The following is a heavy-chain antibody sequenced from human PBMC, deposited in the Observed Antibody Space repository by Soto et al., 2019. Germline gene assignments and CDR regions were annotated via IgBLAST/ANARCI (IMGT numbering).Heavy chain of an antibody. CDR1: GYMFTGYY. J-gene: IGHJ4*02. CDR3: ARVSSSWQLSGDY. V-gene: IGHV1-2*02. Sequence: QVQLVQSGAEVKKPGASVKVSCKASGYMFTGYYMHWVRQAPGQGLEWMGWINPNSGGTNYAQKFQGRVTMTRDTSISTAYMELSRLRSDGTAVYYCARVSSSWQLSGDYWGQGTLVTVSS. CDR2: INPNSGGT. D-gene: IGHD6-13*01.